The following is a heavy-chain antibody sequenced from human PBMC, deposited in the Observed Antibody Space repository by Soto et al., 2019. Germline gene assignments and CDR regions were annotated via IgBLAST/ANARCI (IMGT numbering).Heavy chain of an antibody. V-gene: IGHV1-46*01. CDR1: GYTFTSYY. Sequence: QVQLVQSGAEVKKPGASVKVSCKASGYTFTSYYMHWVRQAPGQGLEWMGIINPSGGSTSYAQKFQGRVTMTRDTSTSTVYMELSSLRSEDTAVYYCAREGDSSSWLTSITGYVVWFDPWGQGTLVTVSS. CDR3: AREGDSSSWLTSITGYVVWFDP. J-gene: IGHJ5*02. CDR2: INPSGGST. D-gene: IGHD6-13*01.